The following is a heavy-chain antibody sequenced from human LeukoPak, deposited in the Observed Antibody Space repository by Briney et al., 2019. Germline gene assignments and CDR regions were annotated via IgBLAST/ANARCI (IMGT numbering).Heavy chain of an antibody. D-gene: IGHD1-20*01. Sequence: PSETLSHTCTVSGGSISSSSYYWGWIRQPPGKGLEWIGSIYYSGSTYYNPSLKSRVTISVDTSKNQFSLKLSSVTAADTAVYYCSRVSITGNAFDIWGQGTMVTVSS. CDR1: GGSISSSSYY. CDR3: SRVSITGNAFDI. V-gene: IGHV4-39*01. J-gene: IGHJ3*02. CDR2: IYYSGST.